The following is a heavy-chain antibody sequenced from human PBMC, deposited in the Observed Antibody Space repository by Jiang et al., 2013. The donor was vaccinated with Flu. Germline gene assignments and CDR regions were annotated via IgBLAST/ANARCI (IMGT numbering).Heavy chain of an antibody. Sequence: VQLVESGGSVVQPGTSLRLSCATSGFTFGSYGFHWVRQAPGKGLEWVAFVSYDGSSKTYADSVKGRFTISRQNSKNTLFLQMNSLRPDDTAMYYCSRVFDSYWLDPWGQGSLVTVSS. D-gene: IGHD5/OR15-5a*01. CDR3: SRVFDSYWLDP. CDR1: GFTFGSYG. J-gene: IGHJ5*02. V-gene: IGHV3-30*01. CDR2: VSYDGSSK.